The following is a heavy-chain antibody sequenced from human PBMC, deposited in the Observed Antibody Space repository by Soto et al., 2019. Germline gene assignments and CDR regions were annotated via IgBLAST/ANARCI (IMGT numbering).Heavy chain of an antibody. CDR3: ARGPGITMVRVYGMDV. Sequence: GESLKISCKVSGYNFATYWIGWVRQMPGKGLEWVGLIYPGDSDTRYSPSVQGQVTISADKSISTAYLQWSSLKASDTAIYYCARGPGITMVRVYGMDVWGQGTTVTVSS. CDR1: GYNFATYW. V-gene: IGHV5-51*01. J-gene: IGHJ6*02. CDR2: IYPGDSDT. D-gene: IGHD3-10*01.